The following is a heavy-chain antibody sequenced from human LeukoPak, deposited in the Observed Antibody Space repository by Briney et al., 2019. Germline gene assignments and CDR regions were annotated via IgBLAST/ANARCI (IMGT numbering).Heavy chain of an antibody. CDR3: VHIVVVPTAIGDYNYYGMDV. Sequence: SVKVSCKASGGTFSSYAISWVRQAPGQGLEWMGRIIPIFGIANYAQKFQGRVTITADKSTSTAYMELSSLRSEDTAVYYCVHIVVVPTAIGDYNYYGMDVWGQGTTVTVSS. D-gene: IGHD2-2*01. CDR1: GGTFSSYA. J-gene: IGHJ6*02. CDR2: IIPIFGIA. V-gene: IGHV1-69*04.